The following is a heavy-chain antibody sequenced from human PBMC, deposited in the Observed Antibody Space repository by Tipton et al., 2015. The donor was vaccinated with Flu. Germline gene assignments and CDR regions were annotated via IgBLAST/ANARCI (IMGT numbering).Heavy chain of an antibody. D-gene: IGHD3-10*01. CDR2: IYYSGST. J-gene: IGHJ6*02. CDR1: GGSISSAGAY. V-gene: IGHV4-31*03. CDR3: ERDQGFGAGLTYVYYGMDV. Sequence: TLSLTCTVSGGSISSAGAYWSWIRQHPGKGLEWIGCIYYSGSTYYYPSLTSRLTISVDTSKNQSSLGMNSVTAADTAVYYCERDQGFGAGLTYVYYGMDVWCQGTTVTVSS.